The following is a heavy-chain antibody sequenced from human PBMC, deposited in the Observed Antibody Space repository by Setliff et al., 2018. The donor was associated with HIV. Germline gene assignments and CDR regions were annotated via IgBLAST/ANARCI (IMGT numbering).Heavy chain of an antibody. CDR3: ARRQSYYDLLNGRAFDALDI. D-gene: IGHD3-9*01. J-gene: IGHJ3*02. Sequence: SETLSLTCTVSGGSISSRSYYWSWIRQPAGKGLEWLGQISTSGSTKYNPSLKRRVTTSVDKSKKQFSLKLSSVTASATAVYFCARRQSYYDLLNGRAFDALDIWGKGTKVTVSS. CDR1: GGSISSRSYY. CDR2: ISTSGST. V-gene: IGHV4-61*09.